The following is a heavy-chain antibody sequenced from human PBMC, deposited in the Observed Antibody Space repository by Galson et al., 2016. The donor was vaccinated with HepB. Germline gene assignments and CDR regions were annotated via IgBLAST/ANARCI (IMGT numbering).Heavy chain of an antibody. V-gene: IGHV1-18*01. Sequence: SVKVSCKASGYTFNTYGINWVRQAPGQGLEWMGWISAHNGDTKYAPKVQDRVTMTTDTFTSTAYMELRRLRYDDTAVYYCARDRGYGDNVSFFWGQGTLVTVSS. J-gene: IGHJ4*02. CDR3: ARDRGYGDNVSFF. CDR2: ISAHNGDT. CDR1: GYTFNTYG. D-gene: IGHD6-25*01.